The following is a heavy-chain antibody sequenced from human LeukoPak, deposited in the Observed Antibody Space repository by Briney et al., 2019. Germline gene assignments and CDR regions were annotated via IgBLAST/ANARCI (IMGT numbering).Heavy chain of an antibody. D-gene: IGHD6-19*01. CDR2: ISTYNGDT. CDR3: ARDPSNTSGRYIYFDS. CDR1: GYTFTRYA. V-gene: IGHV1-18*04. J-gene: IGHJ4*02. Sequence: ASVKVSCKASGYTFTRYAISWVRQAPEQGLEWMGWISTYNGDTNYAQNLQGRVTMTRDTSSTSAYMELRSLRSEDTALYYCARDPSNTSGRYIYFDSWSQGTLVTVSS.